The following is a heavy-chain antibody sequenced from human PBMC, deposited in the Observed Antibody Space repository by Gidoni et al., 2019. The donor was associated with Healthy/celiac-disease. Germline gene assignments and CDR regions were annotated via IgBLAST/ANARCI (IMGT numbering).Heavy chain of an antibody. J-gene: IGHJ3*02. CDR3: AKTARYSGSYENAFDI. Sequence: EVQLVESGGGLVQPGGSLRLSCAASGFTFSSYAMSWVRQAPGKGLEWVSAISGSGGSTYYADSVKGRFTISRDNSKNTLYLQMNSLRAEDTAVYYCAKTARYSGSYENAFDIWGQGTMVTVSS. D-gene: IGHD1-26*01. V-gene: IGHV3-23*04. CDR1: GFTFSSYA. CDR2: ISGSGGST.